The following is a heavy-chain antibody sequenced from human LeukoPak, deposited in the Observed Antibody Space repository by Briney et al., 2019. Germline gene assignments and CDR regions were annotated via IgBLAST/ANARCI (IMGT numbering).Heavy chain of an antibody. CDR3: ARTMRAGADAFDI. J-gene: IGHJ3*02. CDR1: GYSFTSYW. D-gene: IGHD6-19*01. V-gene: IGHV5-51*01. Sequence: GESLKISCKGSGYSFTSYWIGWVRQMPGKGLEWMGIIYPGDSDARYSPSFQGQVTISADKSISTAYLQWSSLKASDTAMYYCARTMRAGADAFDIWGQGTMVTVSS. CDR2: IYPGDSDA.